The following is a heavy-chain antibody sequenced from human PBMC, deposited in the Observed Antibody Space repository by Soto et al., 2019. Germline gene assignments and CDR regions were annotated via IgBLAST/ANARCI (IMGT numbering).Heavy chain of an antibody. V-gene: IGHV4-39*02. J-gene: IGHJ5*02. CDR3: AKDKVSQGGVTTFSNWFDP. CDR1: GGSISSSSYY. Sequence: PSETLSLTCTVSGGSISSSSYYWGWIRQPPGKGLEWIGSIYYSGSTYYNPSLKSRVTISVDTSKNQFSLKLSSVTAADTAVYYCAKDKVSQGGVTTFSNWFDPWGQGTLVTVSS. D-gene: IGHD4-17*01. CDR2: IYYSGST.